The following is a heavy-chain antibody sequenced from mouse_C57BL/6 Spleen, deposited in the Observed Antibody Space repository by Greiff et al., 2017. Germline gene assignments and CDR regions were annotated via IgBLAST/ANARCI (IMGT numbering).Heavy chain of an antibody. D-gene: IGHD1-1*01. CDR3: ARGVYGSSLYWYFDV. CDR1: GYTFTSYW. Sequence: QVQLQQPGAELVKPGASVKLSCKASGYTFTSYWMHWVKQRPGQGLEWIGMIHPNSGSTNYNEKFKSKATLTVDKSSSTAYMQLSSLTSEDSAVYYCARGVYGSSLYWYFDVWGTGTTVTVSS. CDR2: IHPNSGST. V-gene: IGHV1-64*01. J-gene: IGHJ1*03.